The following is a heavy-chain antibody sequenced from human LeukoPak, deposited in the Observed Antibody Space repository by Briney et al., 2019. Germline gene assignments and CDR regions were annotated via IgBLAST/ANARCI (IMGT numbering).Heavy chain of an antibody. CDR3: AKDSYGDYLDY. J-gene: IGHJ4*02. Sequence: GGSLRPSCAASGFTFSSYALSWVRQAPGKGLEWVSAISGSGGSTYYADSVKGRFTISRDNSKNTLYLQMNSLRAEDTAVYYCAKDSYGDYLDYWGQGTLVTVSS. V-gene: IGHV3-23*01. CDR2: ISGSGGST. CDR1: GFTFSSYA. D-gene: IGHD4-17*01.